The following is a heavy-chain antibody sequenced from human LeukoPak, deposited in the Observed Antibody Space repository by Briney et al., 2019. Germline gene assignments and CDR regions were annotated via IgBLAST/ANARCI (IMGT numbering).Heavy chain of an antibody. D-gene: IGHD6-13*01. J-gene: IGHJ4*02. V-gene: IGHV3-21*04. CDR1: GFTFSSYS. CDR3: AKVWGLYSSSWYSRPEAPIDY. CDR2: ISSSSSYI. Sequence: GGSLRLSCAASGFTFSSYSMNWVRQAPGKGLEWVSSISSSSSYIYYADSVKGRFTISRDNAKNSLYLQMNSLRAGDTAVYYCAKVWGLYSSSWYSRPEAPIDYWGQGTLVTVSS.